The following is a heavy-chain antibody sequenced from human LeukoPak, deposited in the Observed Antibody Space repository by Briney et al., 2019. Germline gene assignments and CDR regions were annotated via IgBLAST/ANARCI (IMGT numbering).Heavy chain of an antibody. J-gene: IGHJ4*02. Sequence: SVKVSCKASGGTFSSYAISWVRQAPGQGLEWMGGIIPIFGTANYAQKFQGRVTITADESTSTAYMELSSLRSEDTAVYYCARDSKAYNWNRAYYFDYWGQGTLVTVST. D-gene: IGHD1-20*01. CDR2: IIPIFGTA. CDR1: GGTFSSYA. CDR3: ARDSKAYNWNRAYYFDY. V-gene: IGHV1-69*13.